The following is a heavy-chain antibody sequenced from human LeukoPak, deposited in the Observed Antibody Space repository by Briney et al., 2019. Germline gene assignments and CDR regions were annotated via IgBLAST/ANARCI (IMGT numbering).Heavy chain of an antibody. Sequence: GGSLRLSCAASGFTFNNYAMNWVRQGPGKGLEWVSGISGSGGGTYYADSVKGRFTISRDNAKNSLYLQMNSLRAEDTAVYYCARDSSPLLMDVWGQGTAVTVSS. V-gene: IGHV3-23*01. CDR2: ISGSGGGT. CDR3: ARDSSPLLMDV. J-gene: IGHJ6*02. CDR1: GFTFNNYA.